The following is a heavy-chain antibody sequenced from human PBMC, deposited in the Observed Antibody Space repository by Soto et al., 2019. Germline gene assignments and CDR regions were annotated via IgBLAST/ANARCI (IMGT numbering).Heavy chain of an antibody. CDR1: GLTFSSYG. D-gene: IGHD2-2*01. V-gene: IGHV3-30*18. Sequence: PGGSLRLACAASGLTFSSYGMHWVRQAPGKGLEWVAVISYDGSNKYYADSVKGRFTISRDNSKNTLYLQMNSLRAEDTAVYYCAKDGEYRSSTSCYASPLDYWGQGTLVTGSS. J-gene: IGHJ4*02. CDR2: ISYDGSNK. CDR3: AKDGEYRSSTSCYASPLDY.